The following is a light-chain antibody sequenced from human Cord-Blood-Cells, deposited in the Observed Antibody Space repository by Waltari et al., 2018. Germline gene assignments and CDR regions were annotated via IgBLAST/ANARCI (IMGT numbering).Light chain of an antibody. CDR2: DVS. CDR1: SSDFGGFNY. CDR3: SSYTSSSTWV. Sequence: QSALPQPAPVSGSPGQSITIPCTGTSSDFGGFNYVSWYQQHPGKAPKLMIYDVSNRPSGVSNRFSGSKSGNTASLTISVLQAEDEADYYCSSYTSSSTWVFGGGTKLTVL. V-gene: IGLV2-14*03. J-gene: IGLJ3*02.